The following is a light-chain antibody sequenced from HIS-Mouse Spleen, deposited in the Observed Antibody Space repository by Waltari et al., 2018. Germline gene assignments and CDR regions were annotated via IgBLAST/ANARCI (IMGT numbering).Light chain of an antibody. CDR2: EGG. CDR3: CSYAGSSTYV. CDR1: SSDVGSYNL. Sequence: QSALTQPVSVSGSPGQSITISCTGTSSDVGSYNLVSWYQQHPGKAPKLMIYEGGTRHSVVSNRLSGYTSGNTASLTIAGLQAEDEADYYCCSYAGSSTYVFGTGTKVTVL. V-gene: IGLV2-23*01. J-gene: IGLJ1*01.